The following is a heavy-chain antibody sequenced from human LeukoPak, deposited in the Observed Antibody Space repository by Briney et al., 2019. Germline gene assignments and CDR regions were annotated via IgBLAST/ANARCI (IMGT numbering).Heavy chain of an antibody. D-gene: IGHD1-1*01. J-gene: IGHJ1*01. CDR2: ISTVSNTI. Sequence: GGSLRLSCAASGFTFSSYSMNWVRQAPGKGLEWVSYISTVSNTIYYADSVKGRFTISRDSAKKSLYLQMNSLRDEVTAVYYCARDLRQYNAEYFHHWGQGTLVAVSS. CDR3: ARDLRQYNAEYFHH. CDR1: GFTFSSYS. V-gene: IGHV3-48*02.